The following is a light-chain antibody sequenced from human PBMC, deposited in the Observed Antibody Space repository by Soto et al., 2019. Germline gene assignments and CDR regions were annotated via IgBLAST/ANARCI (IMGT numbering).Light chain of an antibody. CDR2: DVS. V-gene: IGLV2-14*01. Sequence: QSALTQPASVSGSPGQSITISCTGTSSDVGGYNYVSWYQQHPGKAPKLMIYDVSNRPSGVSNRFSGSKSGNTASLTISGLQAEDEADYYCSFSTVFGGGTKLTVL. J-gene: IGLJ2*01. CDR1: SSDVGGYNY. CDR3: SFSTV.